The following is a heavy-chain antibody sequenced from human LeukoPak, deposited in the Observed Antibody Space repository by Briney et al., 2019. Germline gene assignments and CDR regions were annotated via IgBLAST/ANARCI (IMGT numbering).Heavy chain of an antibody. CDR1: GGSFSGYY. CDR2: INHSGST. V-gene: IGHV4-34*01. D-gene: IGHD6-13*01. J-gene: IGHJ4*02. CDR3: ARGRAYSSSWDFDY. Sequence: SETLSLTCAVYGGSFSGYYWSWIRQPPGKGLEWIGEINHSGSTNYNPSLKSRVTISVDTSKNQFSLKLSSVTAADTAVYYCARGRAYSSSWDFDYWGQGTLVTVSS.